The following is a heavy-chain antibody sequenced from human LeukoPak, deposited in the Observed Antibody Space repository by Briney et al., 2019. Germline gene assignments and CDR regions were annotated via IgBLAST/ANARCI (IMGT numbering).Heavy chain of an antibody. J-gene: IGHJ4*02. CDR2: IGGKAYGGTA. CDR3: TADQFF. CDR1: GFTFGDYG. D-gene: IGHD3-3*01. Sequence: GRSLRLSCRASGFTFGDYGMSWVRQAPGKGLEWVGFIGGKAYGGTAEYAASVKGRFSISRDDSRSIAYLQMNSLKTGDTAVYYCTADQFFWGQGTLVTVSS. V-gene: IGHV3-49*04.